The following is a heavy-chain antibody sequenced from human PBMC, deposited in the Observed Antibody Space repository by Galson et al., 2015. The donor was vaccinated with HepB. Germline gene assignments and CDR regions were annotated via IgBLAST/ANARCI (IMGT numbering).Heavy chain of an antibody. Sequence: SLRLSCAASGFTFDDYAMHWVRQGPGKGLEWVSGISWNSGSIDYADSVKGRFTISRDNAKNSLYLQMKSLRAEDAALYYCAKDSTYGSGTALDYWGQGTLVTVSS. J-gene: IGHJ4*02. CDR2: ISWNSGSI. CDR1: GFTFDDYA. V-gene: IGHV3-9*01. CDR3: AKDSTYGSGTALDY. D-gene: IGHD3-10*01.